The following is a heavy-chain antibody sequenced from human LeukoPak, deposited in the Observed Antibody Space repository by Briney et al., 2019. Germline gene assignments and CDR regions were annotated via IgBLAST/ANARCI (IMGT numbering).Heavy chain of an antibody. CDR2: VGTSAGNK. D-gene: IGHD6-13*01. J-gene: IGHJ4*02. Sequence: GGSLRLSCAASGFMFSSYGMNWVRQAPGKGLEWVAGVGTSAGNKHYAESVQGRFTISRDNSMHTVTLQMDSLRAEDTAFYYCARGADAAAGPFDYWGQGTLVTVSS. CDR1: GFMFSSYG. CDR3: ARGADAAAGPFDY. V-gene: IGHV3-23*01.